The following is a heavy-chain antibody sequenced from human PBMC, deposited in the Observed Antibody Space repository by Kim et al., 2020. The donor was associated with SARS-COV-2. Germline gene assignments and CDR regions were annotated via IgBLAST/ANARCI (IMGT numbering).Heavy chain of an antibody. J-gene: IGHJ4*02. CDR3: ARVYYYDSSAYFDY. CDR1: GGSISSYY. CDR2: IYYSGST. V-gene: IGHV4-59*01. Sequence: SETLSLTCTVSGGSISSYYWSWIRQPPGKGLEWIGYIYYSGSTNYNPSLKSRVTISVDTSKNQFSLKLSSVTAADTAVYYCARVYYYDSSAYFDYWGQGTLVTVSS. D-gene: IGHD3-22*01.